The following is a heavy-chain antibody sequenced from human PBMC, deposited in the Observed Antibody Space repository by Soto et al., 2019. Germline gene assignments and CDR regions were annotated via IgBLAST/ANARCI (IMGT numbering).Heavy chain of an antibody. V-gene: IGHV4-39*01. CDR3: ARRLHGGYVLNWFDP. CDR2: IYYSGST. J-gene: IGHJ5*02. CDR1: GGSISSSSYY. D-gene: IGHD5-12*01. Sequence: PSEPLSLTCTVSGGSISSSSYYWGWIRQPPGKGLEWIGSIYYSGSTYYNPSLKSQVTISVDTSKNQFSLKLSSVTAADTAFYYCARRLHGGYVLNWFDPRGQGTLVTVSS.